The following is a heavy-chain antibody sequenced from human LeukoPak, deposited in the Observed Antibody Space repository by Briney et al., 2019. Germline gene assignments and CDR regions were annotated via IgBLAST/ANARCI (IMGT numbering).Heavy chain of an antibody. V-gene: IGHV3-21*01. CDR2: ISSSSSYI. D-gene: IGHD4-17*01. CDR1: GFTFDDYG. J-gene: IGHJ3*02. CDR3: ARDGLRDSNDAFDI. Sequence: GGSLRLSCAASGFTFDDYGMNWVRQAPGKGLEWVSSISSSSSYIYYADSVKGRFTISRDNAKNSLYLQMNSLRAEDTAVYYCARDGLRDSNDAFDIWGQGTMVTVSS.